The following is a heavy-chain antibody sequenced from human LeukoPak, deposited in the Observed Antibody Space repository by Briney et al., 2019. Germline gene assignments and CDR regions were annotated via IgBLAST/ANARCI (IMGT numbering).Heavy chain of an antibody. Sequence: GESLKISCKGSGYSFTSYWIGWMLQLPGKGLEWMGIIYPGDSDTRYSPSFQGQVTISADKSISTAYLQWSSLKASDTAMYYCARSQSPGSSGYYDYWGQGTLVTVSS. CDR3: ARSQSPGSSGYYDY. CDR1: GYSFTSYW. V-gene: IGHV5-51*01. CDR2: IYPGDSDT. D-gene: IGHD6-19*01. J-gene: IGHJ4*02.